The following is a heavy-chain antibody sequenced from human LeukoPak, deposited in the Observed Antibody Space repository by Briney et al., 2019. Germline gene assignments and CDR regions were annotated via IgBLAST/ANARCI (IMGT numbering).Heavy chain of an antibody. CDR3: ARTARRYCSSTSCYPVRHSYYYYMDV. J-gene: IGHJ6*03. CDR2: INHSGST. D-gene: IGHD2-2*01. CDR1: GGSFSGYY. V-gene: IGHV4-34*01. Sequence: SETLSLTCAVYGGSFSGYYWSWIRQPPGRGLEWIGEINHSGSTNYNPSLKSRVTISVDTSKNQFSLKLSSVTAADTAVYYCARTARRYCSSTSCYPVRHSYYYYMDVWGKGTTVTVSS.